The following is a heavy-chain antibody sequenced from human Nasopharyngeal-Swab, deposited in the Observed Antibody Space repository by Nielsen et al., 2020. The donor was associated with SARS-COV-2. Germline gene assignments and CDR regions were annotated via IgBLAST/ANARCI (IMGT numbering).Heavy chain of an antibody. V-gene: IGHV3-33*01. CDR2: IWYDGSNK. CDR3: ATSTSDYYYGMDV. CDR1: GFTFSNYG. D-gene: IGHD2-2*01. J-gene: IGHJ6*02. Sequence: GESLKISCAASGFTFSNYGMHWVRQAPGKGLEWVAVIWYDGSNKYYADSVKGRFTISRDNSKNTVYLQMNSLRAEDTAVYYCATSTSDYYYGMDVWGQGTTVTVSS.